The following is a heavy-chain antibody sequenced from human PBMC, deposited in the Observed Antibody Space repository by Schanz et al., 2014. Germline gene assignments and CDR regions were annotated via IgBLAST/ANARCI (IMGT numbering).Heavy chain of an antibody. J-gene: IGHJ4*02. CDR1: GGPFSTYP. D-gene: IGHD6-13*01. V-gene: IGHV1-69*02. CDR2: IIPIHGIV. Sequence: QVQLVQSGAEVKKPGSSMKVSCKASGGPFSTYPINWLRQAPGQGLEWMGRIIPIHGIVNYAQRFQDRVRSTADKSTSTAYMELSSLRSEDTAVYYCASSGAGYSSSWDFDYGGQGTLVNVSS. CDR3: ASSGAGYSSSWDFDY.